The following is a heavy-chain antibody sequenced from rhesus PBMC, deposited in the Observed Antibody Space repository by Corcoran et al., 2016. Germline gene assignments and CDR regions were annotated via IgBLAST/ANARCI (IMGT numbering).Heavy chain of an antibody. CDR3: AKRGGRTYYYDSGYYLH. D-gene: IGHD3-28*01. Sequence: EVQLVESGGGLVQPGGSLRLSCAASGFTFSSYGMSWVRQAPGKGLEWVSYIINGGGSTYYADSVKGRFTISRDNSKNTLSLQMNSLRAEDTAVYYCAKRGGRTYYYDSGYYLHWGQGVLVTVSS. J-gene: IGHJ4*01. CDR2: YIINGGGST. V-gene: IGHV3S5*01. CDR1: GFTFSSYG.